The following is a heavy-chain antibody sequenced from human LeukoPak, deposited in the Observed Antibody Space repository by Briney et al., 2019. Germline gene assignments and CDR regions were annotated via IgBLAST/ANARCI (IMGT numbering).Heavy chain of an antibody. J-gene: IGHJ4*02. CDR2: INTKIGNP. D-gene: IGHD3-22*01. V-gene: IGHV7-4-1*02. CDR3: ARGTYYYESSGSRHGDYFDY. CDR1: GYTFNTYA. Sequence: ASVKVSCKASGYTFNTYAMNWVRQAPGQGLEWMGWINTKIGNPTYAQGFTGRFVFSLDTSVSTAYLQTSSLKAEDTAVYYCARGTYYYESSGSRHGDYFDYWGQGTLVTVSS.